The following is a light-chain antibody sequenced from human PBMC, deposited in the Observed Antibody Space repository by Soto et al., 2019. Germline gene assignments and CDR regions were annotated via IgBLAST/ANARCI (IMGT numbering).Light chain of an antibody. CDR1: SSDVGSYNL. CDR2: EGS. V-gene: IGLV2-23*03. Sequence: QSALTQPASVSGSPGQSITISCTGTSSDVGSYNLVSWYQQHPTKAPKLLIFEGSKRPSGVSNRFSGSKSGNTASLTISGLQAVDEADYYCCSFAGSSTFVAFGGGTKLTVL. CDR3: CSFAGSSTFVA. J-gene: IGLJ2*01.